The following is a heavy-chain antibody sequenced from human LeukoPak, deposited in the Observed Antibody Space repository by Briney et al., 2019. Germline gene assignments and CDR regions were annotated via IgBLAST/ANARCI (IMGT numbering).Heavy chain of an antibody. D-gene: IGHD2-15*01. Sequence: GGSLRLSCAASGFTFSSYWMSWVRQAPGKGLEWVANIKQDGSEKYYVDSVKGRLTISRDNAKNSLYLQMNSLRAEDTAVYYCARVSSIRVVGYCSGGSCYRGGDFDYWGQGTLVTVSS. CDR2: IKQDGSEK. V-gene: IGHV3-7*01. CDR1: GFTFSSYW. J-gene: IGHJ4*02. CDR3: ARVSSIRVVGYCSGGSCYRGGDFDY.